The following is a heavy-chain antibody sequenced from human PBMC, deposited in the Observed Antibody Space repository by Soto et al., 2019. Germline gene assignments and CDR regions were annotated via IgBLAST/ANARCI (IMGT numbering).Heavy chain of an antibody. CDR2: ISGSAAST. Sequence: EVQLLESGGVLVQPGGSLRLSCAASGFTFSSYAVSWVRQAPGKGLEWVSGISGSAASTYYADSVKGRFTISRDNSKNTLYLQMYSLRAEDTAVYYCARQRGASHYHEMDVWGQGTTVTVSS. J-gene: IGHJ6*02. V-gene: IGHV3-23*01. CDR1: GFTFSSYA. CDR3: ARQRGASHYHEMDV.